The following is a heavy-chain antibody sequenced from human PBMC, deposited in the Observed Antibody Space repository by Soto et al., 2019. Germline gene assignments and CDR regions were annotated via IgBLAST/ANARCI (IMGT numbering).Heavy chain of an antibody. CDR3: ASGLRITYCSGGTCYRSALGY. CDR1: GYTFTNYG. J-gene: IGHJ4*02. CDR2: ISAYNDNT. Sequence: QVQLVQSGAEVKRPGASVKVSCKASGYTFTNYGISWVRQAPGQGLEWMGWISAYNDNTNYAQNLQGRVTMTTDTSPSTTYMELRSLRSDDTAVYYCASGLRITYCSGGTCYRSALGYWGQGTLVTVSS. V-gene: IGHV1-18*01. D-gene: IGHD2-15*01.